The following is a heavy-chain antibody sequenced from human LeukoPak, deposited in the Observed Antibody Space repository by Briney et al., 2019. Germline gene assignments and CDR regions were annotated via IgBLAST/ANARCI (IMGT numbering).Heavy chain of an antibody. V-gene: IGHV4-31*03. CDR3: ARDAVDAFDI. CDR2: IYYSGST. CDR1: GGSISSGGYY. Sequence: SPQTLSLTCTVSGGSISSGGYYWSWIRQHPGKGLEWIGYIYYSGSTYYNPSLKSRVTISVDTSKNQFSLKLSSVTAADTAVYYCARDAVDAFDIWGQGTMVTVSS. J-gene: IGHJ3*02.